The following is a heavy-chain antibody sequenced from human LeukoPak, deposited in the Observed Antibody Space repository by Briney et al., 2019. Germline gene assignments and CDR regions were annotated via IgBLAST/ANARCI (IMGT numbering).Heavy chain of an antibody. CDR3: ARGTKRLNYFDY. J-gene: IGHJ4*02. Sequence: SETLSLTCAVSGGSISSGGYSWNWIRQPPGKGLEWIGYVYHSGITYYNPSLESRVTISVDTSKNQFSLKLSSVTAADTAVYYCARGTKRLNYFDYWGQGTLVTVSS. CDR2: VYHSGIT. CDR1: GGSISSGGYS. V-gene: IGHV4-30-2*01.